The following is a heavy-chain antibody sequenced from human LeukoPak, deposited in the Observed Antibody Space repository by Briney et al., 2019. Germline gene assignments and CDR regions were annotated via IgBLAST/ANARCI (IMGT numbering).Heavy chain of an antibody. CDR3: ARGMRQLRYFDWFLSLYLLDP. D-gene: IGHD3-9*01. V-gene: IGHV1-18*01. Sequence: ASVKVSCKASGYTFTSYGISWVRQAPGQGLEWMGWISAYNGNTNYAQKLQGRVTMTTDTSTSTAYMELRSLRSDDTAVYYCARGMRQLRYFDWFLSLYLLDPWGQGTLVTVSS. CDR1: GYTFTSYG. CDR2: ISAYNGNT. J-gene: IGHJ5*02.